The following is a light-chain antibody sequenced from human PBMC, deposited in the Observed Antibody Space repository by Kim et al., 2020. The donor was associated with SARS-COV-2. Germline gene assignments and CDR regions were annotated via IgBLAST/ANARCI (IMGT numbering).Light chain of an antibody. CDR1: QSVSSSY. Sequence: EIVLTQSPGTLSLSPGERATLSCRTSQSVSSSYVAWYQQKPGRAPRLLIYGASSRATGIPDRFSGSGSGTDFTLTISRLEPEDSAVYYCQQYGSSLYTFGQGTKLEIK. CDR3: QQYGSSLYT. CDR2: GAS. V-gene: IGKV3-20*01. J-gene: IGKJ2*01.